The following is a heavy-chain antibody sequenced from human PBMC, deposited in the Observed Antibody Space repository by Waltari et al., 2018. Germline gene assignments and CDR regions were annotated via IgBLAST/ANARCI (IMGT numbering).Heavy chain of an antibody. J-gene: IGHJ2*01. D-gene: IGHD6-19*01. CDR2: INHSGST. Sequence: QVQLQQWGAGLLKPSETLSLTCAVYGGSFSGYYWSWIRQPPGKGLEWIGEINHSGSTNYNPSLKSRVTISVDTSKNQFSLKLSSVTAADTAVYYCARTSSGWSGGPWYFDLWGRGTLVTVSS. V-gene: IGHV4-34*01. CDR1: GGSFSGYY. CDR3: ARTSSGWSGGPWYFDL.